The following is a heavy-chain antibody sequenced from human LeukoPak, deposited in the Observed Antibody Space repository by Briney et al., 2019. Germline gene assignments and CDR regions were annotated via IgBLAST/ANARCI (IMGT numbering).Heavy chain of an antibody. CDR2: IIPIFGTT. Sequence: GASVKVSCKASGDTFSSYAICWVRQAPGQGLECVGRIIPIFGTTNYAQKLQGSVTITTDESTSTAYMELRSLRAESTAVYFSAIVRRLGGRELLGRYFDYWGQDTLVTVSS. CDR3: AIVRRLGGRELLGRYFDY. J-gene: IGHJ4*02. CDR1: GDTFSSYA. D-gene: IGHD1-26*01. V-gene: IGHV1-69*05.